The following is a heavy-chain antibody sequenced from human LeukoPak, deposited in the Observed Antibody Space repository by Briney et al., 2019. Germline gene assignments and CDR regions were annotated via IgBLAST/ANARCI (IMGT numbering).Heavy chain of an antibody. D-gene: IGHD5-18*01. J-gene: IGHJ4*02. Sequence: PSETLSLTCTVSGGSISISSYYCGWIRQPPGRGLEWIGSIYYNGSTYYNPSLKSRVTISVDTSKNQFSLKMSSVTAADTAVYYCAREVYSYGYGALDYWGQGTLVTVSS. CDR3: AREVYSYGYGALDY. CDR1: GGSISISSYY. V-gene: IGHV4-39*07. CDR2: IYYNGST.